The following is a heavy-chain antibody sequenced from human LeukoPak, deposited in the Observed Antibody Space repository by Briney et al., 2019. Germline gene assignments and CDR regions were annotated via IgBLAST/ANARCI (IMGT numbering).Heavy chain of an antibody. CDR2: ISSSSDTI. J-gene: IGHJ4*02. CDR3: ARAGYYLSPYFFDY. Sequence: GGSLRLSCATSGSSFSSYSMNWVRQAPGKGLEWVSYISSSSDTIYYADSVKGRFTISRDNAKNSLYLQMNSLRAEDTAVYYCARAGYYLSPYFFDYWGQGTLVTVSS. CDR1: GSSFSSYS. V-gene: IGHV3-48*01. D-gene: IGHD3-3*01.